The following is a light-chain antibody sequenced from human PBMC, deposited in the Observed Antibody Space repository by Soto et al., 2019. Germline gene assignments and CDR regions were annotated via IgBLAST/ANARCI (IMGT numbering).Light chain of an antibody. CDR1: QSVSSY. Sequence: EVLLPQSPATLSLSPGERATLSCRASQSVSSYLAWYQQKPGQAPRLLIYDASNRATGIPARFSGSGSGTDFTLTINSLEPEDFAVYYCQQRTNWPITFGQGTRLEI. CDR2: DAS. CDR3: QQRTNWPIT. J-gene: IGKJ5*01. V-gene: IGKV3-11*01.